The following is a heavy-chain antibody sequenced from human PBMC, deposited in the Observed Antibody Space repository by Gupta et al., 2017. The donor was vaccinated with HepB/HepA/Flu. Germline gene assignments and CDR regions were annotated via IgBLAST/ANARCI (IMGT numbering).Heavy chain of an antibody. CDR3: ASTPRRTEWLFRGRFDY. V-gene: IGHV4-34*01. CDR2: INHSGST. D-gene: IGHD3-3*01. CDR1: GGSFSGYE. Sequence: QVQLQQWGAGLLKPSETLSLTCAVYGGSFSGYEWSWIRQPPGKGLEWIGEINHSGSTNHNPSLKSRVTISVDTSKNQFSLKLSSVTAADTAVYYCASTPRRTEWLFRGRFDYWGQGTLVTVSS. J-gene: IGHJ4*02.